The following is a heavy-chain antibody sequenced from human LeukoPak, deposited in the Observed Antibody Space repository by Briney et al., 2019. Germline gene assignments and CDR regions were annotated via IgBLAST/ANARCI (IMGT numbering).Heavy chain of an antibody. CDR2: INPSGGST. CDR3: AREITMKVVAHPDAFDI. V-gene: IGHV1-46*01. CDR1: GYTFTSYY. Sequence: ASVKVSCKASGYTFTSYYMHWVRQAPGQGLEWMGIINPSGGSTSYARKFQGRVTMTRDTSTSTVYMELSSLRSEDTAVYYCAREITMKVVAHPDAFDIWGQGTMVTVSS. D-gene: IGHD3-22*01. J-gene: IGHJ3*02.